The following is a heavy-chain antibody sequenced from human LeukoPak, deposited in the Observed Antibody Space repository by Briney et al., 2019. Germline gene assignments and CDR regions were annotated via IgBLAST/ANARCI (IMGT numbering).Heavy chain of an antibody. V-gene: IGHV4-59*12. D-gene: IGHD3-22*01. Sequence: SETLSLTCTVSGGSISSYYWSWIRQPPGKGLEGIGYIYDSGSTNYNPSLKSRVTISVDTSKNQFSLELSSVTAADTAVYYCAREYDSSGDDAFDIWGQGTMVTVSS. CDR3: AREYDSSGDDAFDI. CDR2: IYDSGST. CDR1: GGSISSYY. J-gene: IGHJ3*02.